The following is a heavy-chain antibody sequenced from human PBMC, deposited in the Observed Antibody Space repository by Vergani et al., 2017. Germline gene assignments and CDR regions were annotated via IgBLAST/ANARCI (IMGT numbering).Heavy chain of an antibody. CDR1: GYSISRGHY. V-gene: IGHV4-38-2*02. Sequence: QVQLQESGPGLVKPSETLSLTCSVSGYSISRGHYWGWIRQPPGKGLEWIATVFHSGSAYYNPSLRHRVTISVETSKNQFSLRLTTLTAADTAVYYCVRVLHTSYILGAFDIWGQGIKVTVSS. CDR2: VFHSGSA. J-gene: IGHJ3*02. CDR3: VRVLHTSYILGAFDI. D-gene: IGHD2-21*01.